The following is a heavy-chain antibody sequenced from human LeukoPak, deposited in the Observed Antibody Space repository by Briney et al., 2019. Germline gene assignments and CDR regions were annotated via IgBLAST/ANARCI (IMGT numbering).Heavy chain of an antibody. CDR2: ISWDGGST. CDR1: GFTFSNHW. Sequence: GGSLRLSCAASGFTFSNHWMHWVRQAPATGLELGSLISWDGGSTYYADSVKGRFTISRDNSKNSLYLQMNSLRAEDTALYYCAKDMAAYYYSSGNIDYWGQGTLVTVSS. CDR3: AKDMAAYYYSSGNIDY. D-gene: IGHD3-10*01. J-gene: IGHJ4*02. V-gene: IGHV3-43D*03.